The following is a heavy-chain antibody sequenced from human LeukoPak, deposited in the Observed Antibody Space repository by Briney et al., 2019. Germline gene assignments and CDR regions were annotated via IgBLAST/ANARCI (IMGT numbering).Heavy chain of an antibody. CDR1: GYTFTGYY. J-gene: IGHJ6*02. CDR2: INPNSGGT. Sequence: ASVKVSCKASGYTFTGYYMHWVRQAPGQGLEWMGWINPNSGGTNYAQKFQGWVTMTRDTSISTAYMELSRLRSDDTAVYYCAREDTAMVPYYYGMDVWGQGTTVTVSS. V-gene: IGHV1-2*04. CDR3: AREDTAMVPYYYGMDV. D-gene: IGHD5-18*01.